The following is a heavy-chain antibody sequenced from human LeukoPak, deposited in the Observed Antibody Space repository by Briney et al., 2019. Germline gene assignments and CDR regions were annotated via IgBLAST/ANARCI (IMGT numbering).Heavy chain of an antibody. D-gene: IGHD6-19*01. Sequence: SETLSLTCTVTGGSISSYYWSWIRQPPGKGLEWIGYIYYTGSTNYNPSLNSRVTMSVDTSKNQLSLQLTSVTAADTAVYYCTKATQWLAFDYWGRGTLVTVSS. CDR1: GGSISSYY. J-gene: IGHJ4*02. V-gene: IGHV4-59*01. CDR3: TKATQWLAFDY. CDR2: IYYTGST.